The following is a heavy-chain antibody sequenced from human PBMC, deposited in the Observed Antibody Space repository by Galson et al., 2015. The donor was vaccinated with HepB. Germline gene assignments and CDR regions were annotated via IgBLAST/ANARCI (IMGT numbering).Heavy chain of an antibody. CDR1: GFTFSSYW. CDR2: IKQDGSEK. J-gene: IGHJ6*02. CDR3: ARDGGGYYDSSGPNFLDGTYYYYYGMDV. D-gene: IGHD3-22*01. V-gene: IGHV3-7*03. Sequence: SLRLSCAASGFTFSSYWMSWVRQAPGKGLEWVANIKQDGSEKYYVDSVKGRFTISRDNAKNSLYLQMNSLRAEDTAVYYCARDGGGYYDSSGPNFLDGTYYYYYGMDVWGQGTTVTVSS.